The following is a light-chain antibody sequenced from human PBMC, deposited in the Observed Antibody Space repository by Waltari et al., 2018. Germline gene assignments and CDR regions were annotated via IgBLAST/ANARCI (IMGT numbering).Light chain of an antibody. CDR1: SRDVGADNL. V-gene: IGLV2-23*01. CDR3: CSYARRSSVV. CDR2: GGA. Sequence: QSALTQPASVSGSPGQSITVSCTGTSRDVGADNLVSWYQQHPGKAPKLMIYGGAKRPSGISDRFSGSKSGNTASLTIAGLQAEDEADYYCCSYARRSSVVFGGGTKLTVL. J-gene: IGLJ2*01.